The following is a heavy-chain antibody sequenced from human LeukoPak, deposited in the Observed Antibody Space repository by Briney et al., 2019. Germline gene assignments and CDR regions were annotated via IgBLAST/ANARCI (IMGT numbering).Heavy chain of an antibody. J-gene: IGHJ3*02. CDR1: GGTFSSYA. V-gene: IGHV1-2*02. Sequence: ASVKVSCKASGGTFSSYAISWVRQAPGQGLEWMGWINPNSGGTSYAQNFQGRVTMTRDTSISTAYMELSWLRSDDTAVYYCARDPPGSSPSRQIFDTWGQGTMVTVSS. CDR2: INPNSGGT. CDR3: ARDPPGSSPSRQIFDT.